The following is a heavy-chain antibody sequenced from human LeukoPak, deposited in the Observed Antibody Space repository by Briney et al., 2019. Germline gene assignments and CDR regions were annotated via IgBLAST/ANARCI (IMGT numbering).Heavy chain of an antibody. J-gene: IGHJ4*02. Sequence: TRGFLWFSCAANGFALGRSLVSWGRRVTRKRLEWVANIKQDGSEKYYVDSVKGRFTISRDNAKNSLYLQMNSLRAEDTAVYYCARKRGYYYGSGSYYLFDYWGQGTLVTVSS. CDR1: GFALGRSL. D-gene: IGHD3-10*01. CDR3: ARKRGYYYGSGSYYLFDY. V-gene: IGHV3-7*04. CDR2: IKQDGSEK.